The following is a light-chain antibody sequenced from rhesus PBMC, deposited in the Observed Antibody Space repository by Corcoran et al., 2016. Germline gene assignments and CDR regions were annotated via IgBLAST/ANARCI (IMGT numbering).Light chain of an antibody. CDR3: QQYNSFPYS. CDR1: QAISSY. Sequence: DIQMTQSPSSVSASVGDRVTITCRASQAISSYLAWYQQKPGKAPNLLIYFATTLKNGVPSRFSGSGSGTELTLTNRGLHPENLATYCCQQYNSFPYSFGQGTKVEIK. J-gene: IGKJ2*01. CDR2: FAT. V-gene: IGKV1-25*02.